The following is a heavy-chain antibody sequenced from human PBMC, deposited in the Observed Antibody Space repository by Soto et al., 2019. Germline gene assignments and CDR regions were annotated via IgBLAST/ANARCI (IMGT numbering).Heavy chain of an antibody. CDR1: GYTFTSYG. V-gene: IGHV1-18*01. CDR2: ISAYNGNT. D-gene: IGHD2-15*01. J-gene: IGHJ5*02. CDR3: ARVVVVVVAAKLSNWFDP. Sequence: GASVKVSCKASGYTFTSYGISWVRQAPGQGLEWMGWISAYNGNTNYAQKLQGRVTMTTDTSTSTAYMELRSLRSDDTAVYYCARVVVVVVAAKLSNWFDPWGQGTLVTVSS.